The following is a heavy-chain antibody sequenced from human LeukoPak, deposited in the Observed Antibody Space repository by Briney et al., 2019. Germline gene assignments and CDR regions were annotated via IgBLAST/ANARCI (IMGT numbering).Heavy chain of an antibody. CDR3: ARVGPSGWLIQTGNWFDP. CDR1: GYTFSSYG. V-gene: IGHV1-18*01. J-gene: IGHJ5*02. CDR2: ISTYNGNT. Sequence: ASVKVSCTGSGYTFSSYGISWVRQAPGQGLEWMGWISTYNGNTNYAQKLQGRVTMTTDTSTSTAYMELRSLRSDDTAGYYFARVGPSGWLIQTGNWFDPWGQGTLVTVSS. D-gene: IGHD6-19*01.